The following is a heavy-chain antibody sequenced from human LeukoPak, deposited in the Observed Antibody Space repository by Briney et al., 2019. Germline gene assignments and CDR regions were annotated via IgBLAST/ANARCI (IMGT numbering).Heavy chain of an antibody. V-gene: IGHV5-51*01. Sequence: GESLKISCKGSGYSFTKYWIGWVRQMPGKGLEWMGIIYPGDSDTRYSPSFQGQVTISADKSISTAYLQWSSLKASDTAMYYCARSGVVTPGDWYFDLWGRGTLVTVSS. CDR3: ARSGVVTPGDWYFDL. J-gene: IGHJ2*01. CDR2: IYPGDSDT. CDR1: GYSFTKYW. D-gene: IGHD4-23*01.